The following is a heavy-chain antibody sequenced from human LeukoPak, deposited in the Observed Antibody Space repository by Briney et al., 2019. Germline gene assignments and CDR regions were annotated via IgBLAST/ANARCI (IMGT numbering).Heavy chain of an antibody. V-gene: IGHV3-48*02. CDR2: FSTSSGPI. Sequence: GGSLRLSCSASGFTFSSFSMNWVRQAPGKGLHGVSYFSTSSGPISYADSVKGRFTISRDDAKNSLYLQMNSLRDEDTAVYYCARDKDFAFDYWGQGTLVTVSS. J-gene: IGHJ4*02. CDR3: ARDKDFAFDY. CDR1: GFTFSSFS.